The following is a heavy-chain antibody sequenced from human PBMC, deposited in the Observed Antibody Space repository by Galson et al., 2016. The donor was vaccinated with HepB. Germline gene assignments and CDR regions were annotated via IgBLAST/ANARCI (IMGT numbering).Heavy chain of an antibody. CDR3: ATQYCSGGSCYSAAPGYWYFDL. CDR2: ISSSSSSI. Sequence: SLRLSCAASGFTFSSYTMNWVRQAPGKGLEWVSYISSSSSSIYYADSVKGRFTISRDNAKNSLYLQMNSLRDEDTAVYYYATQYCSGGSCYSAAPGYWYFDLWGRGTLVTVSS. V-gene: IGHV3-48*02. CDR1: GFTFSSYT. D-gene: IGHD2-15*01. J-gene: IGHJ2*01.